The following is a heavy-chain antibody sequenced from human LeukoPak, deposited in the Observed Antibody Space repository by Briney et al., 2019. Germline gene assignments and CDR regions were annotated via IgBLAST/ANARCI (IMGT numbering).Heavy chain of an antibody. Sequence: PSETLSLTWSVSGGPIRSYYWSWLRQPPGKGLEGKGLEWIGYIYYGGSTSGSTNYNPSLKSRVIISVDTSKNQLSLKLNSVTAADTAVYYCARGQLGDAYNFEYWGQGTVVTVSS. CDR1: GGPIRSYY. CDR2: IYYGGSTSGST. J-gene: IGHJ4*02. V-gene: IGHV4-59*01. CDR3: ARGQLGDAYNFEY. D-gene: IGHD5-24*01.